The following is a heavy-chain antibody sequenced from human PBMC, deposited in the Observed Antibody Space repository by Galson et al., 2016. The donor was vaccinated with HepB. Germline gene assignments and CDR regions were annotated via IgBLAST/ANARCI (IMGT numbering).Heavy chain of an antibody. Sequence: SLRLSCAASGLTFNSPYVHWVRQSPGKGLVWVAVTNSDGSLTTYADSVKGRFTISRDNAKETVYLQMNSLRAEDTAVYYCGRTRYPYSMDVWGQGTTVIVSS. J-gene: IGHJ6*02. CDR1: GLTFNSPY. V-gene: IGHV3-74*01. CDR3: GRTRYPYSMDV. D-gene: IGHD2-15*01. CDR2: TNSDGSLT.